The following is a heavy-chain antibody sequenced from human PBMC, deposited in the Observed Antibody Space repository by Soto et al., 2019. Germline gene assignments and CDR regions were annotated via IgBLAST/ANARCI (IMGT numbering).Heavy chain of an antibody. CDR1: GFSLSNARMG. CDR2: IFSNDEK. Sequence: GSGPTLVNPTETLTLTCTVSGFSLSNARMGVSWIRQPPGKALEWLAHIFSNDEKSYSTSLKSRLTISKDTSKSQVVLTMTNVDPVNTATYYCALFTLPYFGESQYYYYYYGMDVWGQGTTVTVSS. V-gene: IGHV2-26*01. CDR3: ALFTLPYFGESQYYYYYYGMDV. D-gene: IGHD3-10*01. J-gene: IGHJ6*02.